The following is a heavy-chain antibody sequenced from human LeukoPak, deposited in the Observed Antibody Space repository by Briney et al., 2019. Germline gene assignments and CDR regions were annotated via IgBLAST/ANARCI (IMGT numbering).Heavy chain of an antibody. CDR3: AKSRLSGINDAFDL. D-gene: IGHD3-3*01. J-gene: IGHJ3*01. Sequence: GGSLRLSCAASELTFITYGMTWVRQAPGKGLEWVSAITGSAVSTFYADSVKGRFTISRDNSKNTLYLQMNSLRAEDTAVYYCAKSRLSGINDAFDLWGQGTMVTVSS. CDR1: ELTFITYG. V-gene: IGHV3-23*01. CDR2: ITGSAVST.